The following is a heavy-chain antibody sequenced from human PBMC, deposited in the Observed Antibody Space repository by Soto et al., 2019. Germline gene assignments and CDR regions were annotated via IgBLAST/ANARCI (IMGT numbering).Heavy chain of an antibody. CDR1: GFTFSSYA. CDR2: ISYDGSNK. Sequence: QVQLVESGGGVVQPGRSLRLSCAASGFTFSSYAMHWVRQAPGKGLEWVAVISYDGSNKYYADSVKGRFTISRDNSKNTLYLQMNSLRAEDTAVYYCASTSSGWFRGAYWGQGTLVTVSS. CDR3: ASTSSGWFRGAY. D-gene: IGHD6-19*01. V-gene: IGHV3-30-3*01. J-gene: IGHJ4*02.